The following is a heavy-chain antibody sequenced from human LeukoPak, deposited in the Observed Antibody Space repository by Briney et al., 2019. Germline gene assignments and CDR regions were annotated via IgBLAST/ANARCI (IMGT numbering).Heavy chain of an antibody. CDR3: ARDVNHRPYYYGMDV. Sequence: GGSLRLSCAASGFTFSSYEMNWVRQAPGKGLEWVSYISSSGSTIYYADSVKGRFTISRDNAKNSLYLQMNSLRAEDTAVYYCARDVNHRPYYYGMDVWGKGTTVTVSS. J-gene: IGHJ6*04. CDR1: GFTFSSYE. V-gene: IGHV3-48*03. D-gene: IGHD6-6*01. CDR2: ISSSGSTI.